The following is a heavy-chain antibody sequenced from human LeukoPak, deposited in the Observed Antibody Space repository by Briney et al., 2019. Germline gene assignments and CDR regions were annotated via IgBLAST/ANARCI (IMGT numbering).Heavy chain of an antibody. CDR2: IIPIFGTA. J-gene: IGHJ4*02. V-gene: IGHV1-69*13. CDR3: ARDKIPYYDSSGYYLDY. Sequence: ASVTVSCKASGGTFSSYAISWVRQAPGQGLEWMGGIIPIFGTANYAQKFQGRVTITADESTSTAYMELSSLRSEDTAVYYCARDKIPYYDSSGYYLDYWGQGTLVTVSS. D-gene: IGHD3-22*01. CDR1: GGTFSSYA.